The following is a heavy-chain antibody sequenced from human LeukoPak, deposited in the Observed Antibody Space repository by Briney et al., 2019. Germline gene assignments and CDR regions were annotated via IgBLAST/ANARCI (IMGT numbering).Heavy chain of an antibody. V-gene: IGHV4-59*12. CDR3: ARVSTTRGSGYYFDY. D-gene: IGHD3-22*01. CDR1: GGSISSYY. J-gene: IGHJ4*02. Sequence: SETLSLTCTVSGGSISSYYWSWIRQPPGKGLEWIGYIYYSGSTNYNPSLKSRVTISVDTSRNQFSLKLSSVTAADTAVYYCARVSTTRGSGYYFDYWGQGTLVTVSS. CDR2: IYYSGST.